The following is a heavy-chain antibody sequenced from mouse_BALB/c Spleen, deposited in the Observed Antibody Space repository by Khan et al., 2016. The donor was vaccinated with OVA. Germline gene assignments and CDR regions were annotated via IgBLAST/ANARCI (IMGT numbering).Heavy chain of an antibody. V-gene: IGHV3-2*02. CDR1: GYSITSEYA. D-gene: IGHD2-4*01. J-gene: IGHJ3*01. CDR3: ERKDYYDYDPFPY. CDR2: INYSGNT. Sequence: EVELVESGPGLVKPSQSLSLTCTVTGYSITSEYAWNWIRQFPGNKLEWMGYINYSGNTRYNPSLKSRISITRDTSKNQFFLQLNSVTTEDTATYYCERKDYYDYDPFPYWGQGTLVTVSA.